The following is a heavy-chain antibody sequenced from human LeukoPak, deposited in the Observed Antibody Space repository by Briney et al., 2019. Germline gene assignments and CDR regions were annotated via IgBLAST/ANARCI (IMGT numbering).Heavy chain of an antibody. CDR3: ARAGTVCSGGSCYANWFDP. CDR1: GGSISSYY. CDR2: IYYSGST. J-gene: IGHJ5*02. V-gene: IGHV4-59*01. D-gene: IGHD2-15*01. Sequence: SETLSLTCTVSGGSISSYYWSWIRQPPGKGLEWIGYIYYSGSTNYNPSLKSRVTISVDTSKNQFSLKLSSVTAADTAVYYCARAGTVCSGGSCYANWFDPWGQGTLVTVSS.